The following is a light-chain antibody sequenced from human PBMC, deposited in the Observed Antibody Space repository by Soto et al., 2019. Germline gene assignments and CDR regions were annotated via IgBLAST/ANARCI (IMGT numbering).Light chain of an antibody. J-gene: IGLJ1*01. V-gene: IGLV2-14*03. CDR2: DVS. CDR3: SSFRTSSTYV. CDR1: SSDVGGYNY. Sequence: QSALTQPASVSGSPGQSITISCTGTSSDVGGYNYVSWYQQHPGKAPQVMIYDVSNRPSGVSNRFSGSKSGNTASLTISGLQAEDEADYYCSSFRTSSTYVFGTGTQLTVL.